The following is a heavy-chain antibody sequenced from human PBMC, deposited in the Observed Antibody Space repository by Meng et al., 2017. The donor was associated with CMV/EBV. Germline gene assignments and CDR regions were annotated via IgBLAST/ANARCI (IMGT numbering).Heavy chain of an antibody. D-gene: IGHD3-9*01. CDR1: GYTFTGYY. Sequence: ASVKVSCKASGYTFTGYYMHWVRQAPGQGLEWMGWINPNSGGTNYAQKFQGRVTITTDESTSTAYMELSSLRSEDTAVYYCARDYDILTGQGGDWFDPWGQGTLVTVSS. V-gene: IGHV1-2*02. CDR3: ARDYDILTGQGGDWFDP. J-gene: IGHJ5*02. CDR2: INPNSGGT.